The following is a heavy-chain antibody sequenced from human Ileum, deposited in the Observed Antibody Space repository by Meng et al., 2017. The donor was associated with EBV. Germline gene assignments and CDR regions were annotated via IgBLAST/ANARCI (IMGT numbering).Heavy chain of an antibody. CDR3: ASFPPPGKQWLVTDY. J-gene: IGHJ4*02. CDR2: IYHSGST. V-gene: IGHV4-4*02. Sequence: VKWQESGPGLVKTSGTLSLSCACSGGSISSRNWWSWVRPPPGKGLEWIGEIYHSGSTNYNPSLKSRVTISVDKSKNQFSLKLSSVTAADTAVYYGASFPPPGKQWLVTDYWGQGTLVTVSS. CDR1: GGSISSRNW. D-gene: IGHD6-19*01.